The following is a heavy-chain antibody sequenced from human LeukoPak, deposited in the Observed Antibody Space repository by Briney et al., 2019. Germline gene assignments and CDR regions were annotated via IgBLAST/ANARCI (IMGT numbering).Heavy chain of an antibody. CDR3: AKDLKVAGYYYYGMDV. Sequence: PGGSLRLSCAASGFTFDDYAMHWVRQAPGKGLEWVSGISWNSGSIGYADSVKGRFTISRDNAKNSLYLQMNSLRAEDTALYYCAKDLKVAGYYYYGMDVWGQGTTVTVSS. D-gene: IGHD6-19*01. V-gene: IGHV3-9*01. CDR2: ISWNSGSI. J-gene: IGHJ6*02. CDR1: GFTFDDYA.